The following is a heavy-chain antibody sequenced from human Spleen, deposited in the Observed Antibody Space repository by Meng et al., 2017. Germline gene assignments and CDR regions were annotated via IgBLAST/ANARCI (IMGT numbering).Heavy chain of an antibody. Sequence: GGSLRLSCTVPGGSISSYYWSWIRQPPGKGLEWVGRIKSNTDGGTAEYAAPVTGRFTISRDDSKSTLYLQMSGLRIDDTGVYYCTWDAKAVSDYWGQGTLVTVSS. D-gene: IGHD1-26*01. CDR1: GGSISSYY. CDR2: IKSNTDGGTA. CDR3: TWDAKAVSDY. J-gene: IGHJ4*02. V-gene: IGHV3-15*01.